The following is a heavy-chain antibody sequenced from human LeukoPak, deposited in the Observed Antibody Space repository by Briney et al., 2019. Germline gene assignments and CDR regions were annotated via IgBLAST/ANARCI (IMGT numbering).Heavy chain of an antibody. V-gene: IGHV4-39*01. J-gene: IGHJ4*02. CDR2: IYYSGST. CDR3: ASAVRDLSSFDY. Sequence: SETLSLTCTVSGGSISSSTYYWGWIRQPPGKALEWIGSIYYSGSTYYNPSLKSRVTISVDTSKNQFSLKLSSVTAADTAVYYCASAVRDLSSFDYWGQGTLVAVPS. CDR1: GGSISSSTYY. D-gene: IGHD3-10*01.